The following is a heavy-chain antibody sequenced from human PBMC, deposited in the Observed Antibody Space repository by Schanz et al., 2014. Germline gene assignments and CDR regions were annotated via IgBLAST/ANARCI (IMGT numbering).Heavy chain of an antibody. CDR2: ISSSGSYI. CDR1: EFTFSSYK. Sequence: EVQLVESGGGLVKPGGSLRLSCEASEFTFSSYKMNWVRQAPGKGLEWVASISSSGSYIHYADSVKGRFTIARDNAKTTMDMRMNSLRAEDTAVYYCARESKSGDDCSSDYSCIDYWGQGTLVTVSS. J-gene: IGHJ4*02. V-gene: IGHV3-21*01. CDR3: ARESKSGDDCSSDYSCIDY. D-gene: IGHD3-3*01.